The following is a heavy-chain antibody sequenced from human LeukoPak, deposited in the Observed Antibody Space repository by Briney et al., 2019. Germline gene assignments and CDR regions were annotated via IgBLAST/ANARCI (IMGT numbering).Heavy chain of an antibody. CDR1: GFTFSDYY. CDR3: ASLVWFGDPQGFDY. Sequence: PGGSLRLSCAASGFTFSDYYMSWIRQAPGKGLEWVSYISRSSSYTNYADSVKGRFTISRDNAKNSLYLQMNSLRAEDTAVYYCASLVWFGDPQGFDYWGQGTLVTVSS. V-gene: IGHV3-11*06. D-gene: IGHD3-10*01. CDR2: ISRSSSYT. J-gene: IGHJ4*02.